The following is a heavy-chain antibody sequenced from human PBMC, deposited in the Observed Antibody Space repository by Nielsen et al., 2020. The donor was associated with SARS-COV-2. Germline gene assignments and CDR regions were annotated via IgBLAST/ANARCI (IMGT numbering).Heavy chain of an antibody. D-gene: IGHD3-3*01. CDR2: IKEDGSEK. CDR1: GFTFSSYA. J-gene: IGHJ6*03. Sequence: GESLKISCAASGFTFSSYAMSWVRQAPGKGLEWVANIKEDGSEKYYVDSVKGRFTISRDIAKNSLYLQMNSLRAEDTAVYYCARGVDYSWSALYGPLEYYYYMDVWGRGTTVTVSS. V-gene: IGHV3-7*03. CDR3: ARGVDYSWSALYGPLEYYYYMDV.